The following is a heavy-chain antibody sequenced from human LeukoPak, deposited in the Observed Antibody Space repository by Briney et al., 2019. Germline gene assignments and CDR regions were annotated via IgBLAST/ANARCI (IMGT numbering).Heavy chain of an antibody. V-gene: IGHV3-7*05. CDR1: GFTFSNYW. CDR2: VKQDGSEK. Sequence: PGGSLRLSCAASGFTFSNYWMGWVRQAPGEGLQWVANVKQDGSEKYYVDSVKGRFTISRDNAKNSLYLQMNSLRAEDTAVYYCARAGGDGYNRLSPLNYWGQGTLVTVSS. D-gene: IGHD5-24*01. CDR3: ARAGGDGYNRLSPLNY. J-gene: IGHJ4*02.